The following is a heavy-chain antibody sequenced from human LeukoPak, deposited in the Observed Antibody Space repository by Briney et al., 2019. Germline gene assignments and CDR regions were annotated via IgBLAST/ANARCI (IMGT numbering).Heavy chain of an antibody. CDR2: IYTSGST. J-gene: IGHJ4*02. V-gene: IGHV4-4*07. Sequence: PSETLSLTCTVSGGSISSYYWSWIRQPAGKGLEWIGRIYTSGSTNYNPSLKSRVTMSVDTSKNQFSLKLSSVTAADTAVYYCARDRAYSSSTSCYSEFDYWGQGTLVTVSS. D-gene: IGHD2-2*01. CDR1: GGSISSYY. CDR3: ARDRAYSSSTSCYSEFDY.